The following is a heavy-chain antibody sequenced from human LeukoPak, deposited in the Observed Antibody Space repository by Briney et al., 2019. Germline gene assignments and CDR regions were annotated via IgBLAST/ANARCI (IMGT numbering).Heavy chain of an antibody. D-gene: IGHD2-21*02. CDR3: ARGAYCGGDCYSAAGRLYYFDY. CDR2: IYHSGST. CDR1: GGSISSGGYS. Sequence: SETLSLTCAVSGGSISSGGYSWSWIRQPPGKGLEWIGYIYHSGSTYYNPSLKSRVTISVDRSKNQFSLKLSSVTAADTAVYYRARGAYCGGDCYSAAGRLYYFDYWGQGTLVTVSS. V-gene: IGHV4-30-2*01. J-gene: IGHJ4*02.